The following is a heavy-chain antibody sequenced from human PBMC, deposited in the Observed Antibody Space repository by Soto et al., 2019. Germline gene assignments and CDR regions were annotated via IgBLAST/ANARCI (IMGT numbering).Heavy chain of an antibody. CDR1: GFTFSNAW. Sequence: GGSLRLSCAASGFTFSNAWMSWVRQAPGKGLEWVGRIKSKTDGGTTDYAAPVKGRFTISRDDSKNTLYLQMNSLKTADTAVYYCTTEAYYGSGGKQEYHFDYWGQGTLVTVSS. CDR3: TTEAYYGSGGKQEYHFDY. V-gene: IGHV3-15*01. CDR2: IKSKTDGGTT. J-gene: IGHJ4*02. D-gene: IGHD3-10*01.